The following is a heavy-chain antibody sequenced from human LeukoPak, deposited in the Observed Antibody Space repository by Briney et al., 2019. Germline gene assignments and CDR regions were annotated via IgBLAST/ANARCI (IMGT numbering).Heavy chain of an antibody. CDR1: GFTFSTYG. CDR2: ISGGGNST. CDR3: APYCTGAIRYLFDY. J-gene: IGHJ4*01. D-gene: IGHD2-8*02. Sequence: PGGSLRLSCEASGFTFSTYGMNWVRQAPGKGLEWVSGISGGGNSTYYANSLKGRFTISRDNSKNTVYLQMNSLRVEDTALYYCAPYCTGAIRYLFDYWGHGTLVTVSS. V-gene: IGHV3-23*01.